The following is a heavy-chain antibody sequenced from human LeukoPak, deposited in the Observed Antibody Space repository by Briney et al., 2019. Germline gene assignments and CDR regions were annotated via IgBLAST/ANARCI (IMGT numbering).Heavy chain of an antibody. D-gene: IGHD5-12*01. V-gene: IGHV1-69*04. Sequence: SVKVSCKASGGTFSSYAISWVRQAPGQGLEWMGRIIPILGIANYAQKFQGRVTMTRDTSTSTVYMELSSLRSEDTAVYYCARTRGYSDYELDYWGQGTLVTVSS. CDR3: ARTRGYSDYELDY. J-gene: IGHJ4*02. CDR2: IIPILGIA. CDR1: GGTFSSYA.